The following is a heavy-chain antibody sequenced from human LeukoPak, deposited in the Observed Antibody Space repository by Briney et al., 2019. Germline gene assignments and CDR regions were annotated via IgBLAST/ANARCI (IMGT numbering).Heavy chain of an antibody. CDR2: IIPIFGTA. J-gene: IGHJ5*02. CDR1: GGTFSSYA. Sequence: SVKVSCKASGGTFSSYAISWVRQAPGQGLGWMGGIIPIFGTANYAQKFQGRVTITADESTSTAYMELSSLRSEDTAVYYCATDFNYYDSSGYYWFDPWGQGTLVTVSS. D-gene: IGHD3-22*01. V-gene: IGHV1-69*13. CDR3: ATDFNYYDSSGYYWFDP.